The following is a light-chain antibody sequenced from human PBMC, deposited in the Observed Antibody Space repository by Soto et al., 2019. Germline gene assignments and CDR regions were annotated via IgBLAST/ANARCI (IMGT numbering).Light chain of an antibody. CDR3: QHYNSFPIT. Sequence: DIQMTQSPSSLSASLGDRVTITCQASQDIRFYLNWFHQKTGQAPKLLIYDASQLETGVPSRFSGSGSGTDFTFTINSLQPEDIGTYYCQHYNSFPITFGQGTRL. J-gene: IGKJ5*01. CDR2: DAS. V-gene: IGKV1-33*01. CDR1: QDIRFY.